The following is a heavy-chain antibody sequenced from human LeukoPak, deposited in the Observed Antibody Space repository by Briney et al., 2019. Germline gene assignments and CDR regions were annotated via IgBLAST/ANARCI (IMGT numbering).Heavy chain of an antibody. D-gene: IGHD3-9*01. Sequence: GGSLRLSCAASGFTFSSYEVNWVRQAPGKGLEWVSYISSSGSTIYYADSVKGRFTISRDNAKNSLYLQMNSLRAEDTAVYYCARNPGSYDILTGALLPTYYFDYWGQGTLVTVSS. J-gene: IGHJ4*02. CDR3: ARNPGSYDILTGALLPTYYFDY. CDR1: GFTFSSYE. CDR2: ISSSGSTI. V-gene: IGHV3-48*03.